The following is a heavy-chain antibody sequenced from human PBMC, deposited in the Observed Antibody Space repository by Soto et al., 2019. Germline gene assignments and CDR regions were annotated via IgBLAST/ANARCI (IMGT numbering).Heavy chain of an antibody. CDR3: ARDPPLSMIVVVGVDDF. D-gene: IGHD3-22*01. V-gene: IGHV3-21*06. CDR2: ISSRSTFI. Sequence: GGSLRLSCTVLGFTLTNENMNWVRQAPGKVLEWVSSISSRSTFINYADSVKGRFTISRDNDEGLVYLQMNSLRAEDTAVYYCARDPPLSMIVVVGVDDFWGQGTLVTVSS. J-gene: IGHJ4*02. CDR1: GFTLTNEN.